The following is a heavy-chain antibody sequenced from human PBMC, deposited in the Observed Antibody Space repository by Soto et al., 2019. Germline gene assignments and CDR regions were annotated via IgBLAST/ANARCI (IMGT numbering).Heavy chain of an antibody. CDR3: AKATYYYDSSGYFPFDY. D-gene: IGHD3-22*01. Sequence: GGSLRLSCPASGFTFTSYAMSRVRQAPGKGMECVSTISGSGGSTYYADPVQGRFTISRDNSKNTLYLQMNSLRAEDTAVYFCAKATYYYDSSGYFPFDYWGQGALATVSS. V-gene: IGHV3-23*01. CDR1: GFTFTSYA. CDR2: ISGSGGST. J-gene: IGHJ4*02.